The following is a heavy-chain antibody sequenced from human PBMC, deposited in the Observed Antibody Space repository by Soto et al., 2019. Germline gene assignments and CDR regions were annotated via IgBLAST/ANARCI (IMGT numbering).Heavy chain of an antibody. CDR2: IYHSGST. CDR1: GGSISGYY. J-gene: IGHJ4*02. CDR3: ARSSGWYSDY. D-gene: IGHD6-19*01. V-gene: IGHV4-4*08. Sequence: QVQLQESGPGLVKPSETLSLTCTVSGGSISGYYWSWIRKPPGKGLEWIGDIYHSGSTNYNPSLKSRVTISVDTSNNQFSLKLTSVTAADTAVYYCARSSGWYSDYWGQGTLVTVSS.